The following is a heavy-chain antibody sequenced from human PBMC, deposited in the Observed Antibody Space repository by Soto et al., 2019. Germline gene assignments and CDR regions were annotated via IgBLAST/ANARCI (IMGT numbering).Heavy chain of an antibody. Sequence: LRLSCEASGFPFSTYAMSWVRQAPGKGLEWVSGISGSGDRTHYKESVKGRFTISRDNFKNTMYLQMTSLRAEDTAVYYCAKASTYEYVWGSYRYYFNHWGQGTLVTVSS. J-gene: IGHJ4*02. CDR2: ISGSGDRT. CDR3: AKASTYEYVWGSYRYYFNH. V-gene: IGHV3-23*01. CDR1: GFPFSTYA. D-gene: IGHD3-16*02.